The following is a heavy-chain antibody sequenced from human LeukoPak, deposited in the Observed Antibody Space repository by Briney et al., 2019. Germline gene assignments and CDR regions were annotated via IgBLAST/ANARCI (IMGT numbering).Heavy chain of an antibody. CDR1: GLTLSNYG. V-gene: IGHV3-23*01. CDR3: AKRGVVIRVILVGFHKEAYYFDS. D-gene: IGHD3-22*01. J-gene: IGHJ4*02. CDR2: ISDSGGRT. Sequence: SGGSLRLSCAVSGLTLSNYGMSWVRQAPGKGLEWVAGISDSGGRTNYADSVKGRFTISRDNPKNTLYLQMNSLRAEDTAVYFCAKRGVVIRVILVGFHKEAYYFDSGGQGALGTVSS.